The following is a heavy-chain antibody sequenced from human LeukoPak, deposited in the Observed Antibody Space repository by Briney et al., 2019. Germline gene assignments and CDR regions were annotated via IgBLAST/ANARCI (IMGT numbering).Heavy chain of an antibody. J-gene: IGHJ5*02. CDR2: IYNSGST. CDR1: GGSISPYY. Sequence: PSETLSLTCTVSGGSISPYYWNWIRQPPGKGLEWIGYIYNSGSTNYNPSLKSRVTISLDTSKNQFSLKLSSVTAADTAMYYCARGKYDILTGYYKVFNWFDPWGRGILVTVSS. V-gene: IGHV4-59*01. CDR3: ARGKYDILTGYYKVFNWFDP. D-gene: IGHD3-9*01.